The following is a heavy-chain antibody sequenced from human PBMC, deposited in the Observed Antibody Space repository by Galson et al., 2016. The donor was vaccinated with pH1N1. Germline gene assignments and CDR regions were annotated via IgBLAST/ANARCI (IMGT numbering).Heavy chain of an antibody. D-gene: IGHD1-14*01. CDR2: ISSSSSTI. J-gene: IGHJ6*02. Sequence: SLRLSCAASGFTFSSYSMNWVRQAPGKGLEWVSCISSSSSTIYYADSVKGRFTISRDNAKNSLYLQMNGLRAEDTAVYYCARVNHYYYYGMDVWGQGTTVTVSS. CDR1: GFTFSSYS. CDR3: ARVNHYYYYGMDV. V-gene: IGHV3-48*01.